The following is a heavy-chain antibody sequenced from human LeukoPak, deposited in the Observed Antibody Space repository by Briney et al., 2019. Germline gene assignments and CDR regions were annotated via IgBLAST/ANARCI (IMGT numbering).Heavy chain of an antibody. D-gene: IGHD6-13*01. CDR1: GFTFSSYP. J-gene: IGHJ2*01. CDR3: AKDSIAAAGPWYFDL. CDR2: ISGSGGST. V-gene: IGHV3-23*01. Sequence: GSLRLSCAASGFTFSSYPMNWVRQAPGKGLEWVSAISGSGGSTYYADSVKGRFTISRDNSKNTLYLQMNSLRAEDTAVYYCAKDSIAAAGPWYFDLWGRGTLVTVSS.